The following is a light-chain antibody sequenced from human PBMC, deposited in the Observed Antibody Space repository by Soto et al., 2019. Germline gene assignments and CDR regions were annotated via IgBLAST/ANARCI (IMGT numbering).Light chain of an antibody. CDR2: GAS. Sequence: EIVLTQSPGTLSLSPGERATLSCRASQSVSSSYLAWYQQKPGQAPRLLIYGASGRATGIPDRFSGSGSGTDFTLNISRLEPEDFAVYYCQQYGSSPGITFGQGTRLEIK. V-gene: IGKV3-20*01. CDR3: QQYGSSPGIT. CDR1: QSVSSSY. J-gene: IGKJ5*01.